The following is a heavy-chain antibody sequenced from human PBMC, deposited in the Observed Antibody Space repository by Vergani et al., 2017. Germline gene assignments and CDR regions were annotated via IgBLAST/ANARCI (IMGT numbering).Heavy chain of an antibody. Sequence: EVQLVESGGGLVQPGGSLRLSCAASGFTFSSYWMHWVRQAPGKGLVWVSRINSDGSSTSYADSVKGRFTISRDNAKNTLYLQMNSLRAEDTAVYYCASGLRGLEWLLPAGYWGQGTLVTVSS. J-gene: IGHJ4*02. D-gene: IGHD3-3*01. CDR3: ASGLRGLEWLLPAGY. CDR1: GFTFSSYW. CDR2: INSDGSST. V-gene: IGHV3-74*01.